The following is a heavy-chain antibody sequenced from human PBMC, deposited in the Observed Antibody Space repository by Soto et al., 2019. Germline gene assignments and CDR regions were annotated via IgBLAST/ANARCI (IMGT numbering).Heavy chain of an antibody. CDR3: VCLGELSFTFDY. Sequence: GASVKVSCKVSGYTHTELSMHWVRQAPGKGLEWMGGFDPEDGETIYAQKFQGRVTMTEDASTDTAYMELSSLRSEDTTVYYCVCLGELSFTFDYWGQGTLVTVSS. CDR2: FDPEDGET. V-gene: IGHV1-24*01. CDR1: GYTHTELS. J-gene: IGHJ4*02. D-gene: IGHD3-16*02.